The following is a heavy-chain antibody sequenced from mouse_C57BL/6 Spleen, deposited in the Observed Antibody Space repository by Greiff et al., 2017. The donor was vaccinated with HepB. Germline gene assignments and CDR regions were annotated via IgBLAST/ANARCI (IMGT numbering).Heavy chain of an antibody. CDR1: RFTFSDYG. J-gene: IGHJ4*01. Sequence: EVMLVESGGGLVKPGGSLKLSCAASRFTFSDYGMHWVRQAPEKGLEWVAYISSGSSTIYYADTVKGRFTISRDNAKNTLFLQMTSLRSEDTAMYYCARLAPSRGGAMDYWGQGTSVTVSS. V-gene: IGHV5-17*01. CDR2: ISSGSSTI. D-gene: IGHD1-1*01. CDR3: ARLAPSRGGAMDY.